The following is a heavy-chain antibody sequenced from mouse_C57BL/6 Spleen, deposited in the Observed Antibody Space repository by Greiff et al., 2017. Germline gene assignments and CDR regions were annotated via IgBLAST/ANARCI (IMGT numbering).Heavy chain of an antibody. J-gene: IGHJ4*01. CDR2: ISSGSSTI. Sequence: EVKLVESGGGLVKPGGSLKLSCAASGFTFSDYGMHWVRQAPEKGLEWVAYISSGSSTIYYADTVKGRFTISRDKAKNTLFLQMTSLRSEDTAMYYCARSGTTVVATDYAMDYWGQGTSVTVSS. V-gene: IGHV5-17*01. CDR3: ARSGTTVVATDYAMDY. CDR1: GFTFSDYG. D-gene: IGHD1-1*01.